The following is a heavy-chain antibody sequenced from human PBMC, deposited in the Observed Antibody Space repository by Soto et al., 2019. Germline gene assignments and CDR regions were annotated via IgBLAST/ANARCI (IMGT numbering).Heavy chain of an antibody. CDR3: ARVRGPLHYYDSRQYYFDY. CDR2: IYYSGST. J-gene: IGHJ4*02. D-gene: IGHD3-22*01. V-gene: IGHV4-59*08. CDR1: GGSISSYY. Sequence: PSETLSLTCTVSGGSISSYYWSWIRQPPGKGLEWIGYIYYSGSTNYNPSLKSRVTISVDTSKNQFSLKLSSVTAADTAVYYCARVRGPLHYYDSRQYYFDYWGQGTLVTVSS.